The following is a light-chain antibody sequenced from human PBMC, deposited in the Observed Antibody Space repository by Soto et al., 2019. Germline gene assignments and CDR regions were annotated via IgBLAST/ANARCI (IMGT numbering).Light chain of an antibody. CDR1: QSVSRSY. J-gene: IGKJ4*01. CDR3: QQYGSSPLT. Sequence: EVVLTQSPGTLSLSPGERATLSCRASQSVSRSYLAWYQQKPGQAPRLLIYVASSRATGIPDRFSGSGSGTDFTLTIRRLEPEDFAVYYCQQYGSSPLTFGGGTKEDIK. CDR2: VAS. V-gene: IGKV3-20*01.